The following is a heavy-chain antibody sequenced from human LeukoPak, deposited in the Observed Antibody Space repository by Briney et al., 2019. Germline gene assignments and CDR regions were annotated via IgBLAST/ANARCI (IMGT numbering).Heavy chain of an antibody. J-gene: IGHJ4*02. CDR2: ISGSGGST. CDR3: AKDGVYDFWSGPPTPADY. CDR1: GFTFSSYA. Sequence: GGSLRLSCAASGFTFSSYAMSWVRQAPGKGLEWVPAISGSGGSTYYADSVKGRFTISRDNSKNTLYLQMNSLRAEDTAVYYCAKDGVYDFWSGPPTPADYWGQGTLVTVSS. D-gene: IGHD3-3*01. V-gene: IGHV3-23*01.